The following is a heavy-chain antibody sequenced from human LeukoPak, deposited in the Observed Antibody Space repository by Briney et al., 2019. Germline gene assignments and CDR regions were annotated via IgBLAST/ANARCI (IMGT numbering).Heavy chain of an antibody. CDR2: INPNSGGT. Sequence: ASVKVSCKASGYTFTGYYMHWVRQAPGQGLEWMGWINPNSGGTNYTQKFQGRVTMTRDTSISTAYMELSRLRSDDTAVYYCARGRREVYYYDSSGYCFDYWGQGTLVTVSS. J-gene: IGHJ4*02. D-gene: IGHD3-22*01. CDR3: ARGRREVYYYDSSGYCFDY. CDR1: GYTFTGYY. V-gene: IGHV1-2*02.